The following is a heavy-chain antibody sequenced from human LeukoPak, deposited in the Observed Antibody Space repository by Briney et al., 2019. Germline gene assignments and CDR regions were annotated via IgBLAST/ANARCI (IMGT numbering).Heavy chain of an antibody. J-gene: IGHJ6*03. V-gene: IGHV1-58*01. Sequence: SVKVSCKASGFTFTSSAVQWVRQARGQRLEWIGWIVVGSGNTNYAQMFQERVTITRDMSTSTAYMELSSLRSEDTAVYYCAAQGFLEWWGYYYMDVWGKGTTVTVSS. CDR3: AAQGFLEWWGYYYMDV. CDR2: IVVGSGNT. CDR1: GFTFTSSA. D-gene: IGHD3-3*01.